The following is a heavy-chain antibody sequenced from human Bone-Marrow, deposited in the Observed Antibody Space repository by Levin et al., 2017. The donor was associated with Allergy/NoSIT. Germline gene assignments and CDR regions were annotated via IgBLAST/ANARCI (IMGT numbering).Heavy chain of an antibody. CDR1: GGSISSDSYY. D-gene: IGHD3-9*01. V-gene: IGHV4-39*01. J-gene: IGHJ4*02. Sequence: SETLSLQCTVSGGSISSDSYYWDWIRPSPGTGLEWIGSIHYSGSTDYNPSLKNRIIIFGDTSKNQFSLKLSSVTATDTAMYYCARSYFDILTGYYFDSWGQGTLVTVST. CDR2: IHYSGST. CDR3: ARSYFDILTGYYFDS.